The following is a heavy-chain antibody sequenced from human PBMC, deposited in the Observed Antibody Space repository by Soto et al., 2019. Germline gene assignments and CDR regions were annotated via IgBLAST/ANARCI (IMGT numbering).Heavy chain of an antibody. V-gene: IGHV4-59*01. D-gene: IGHD3-3*01. Sequence: WETLSLTCTVSGGSISSYYWSWIRQPPGKGLEWIGYIYYSGSTNYNPSLKSRVTISVDTSKNQFSLKLSSVTAADTAVYYCARSSAPPFSYDFCFCYYYYYYYRMAVWGQGTTVTVSS. CDR2: IYYSGST. CDR1: GGSISSYY. CDR3: ARSSAPPFSYDFCFCYYYYYYYRMAV. J-gene: IGHJ6*02.